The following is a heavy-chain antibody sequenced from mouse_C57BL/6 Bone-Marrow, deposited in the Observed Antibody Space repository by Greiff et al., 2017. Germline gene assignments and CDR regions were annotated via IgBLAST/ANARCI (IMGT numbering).Heavy chain of an antibody. CDR1: GFTFSDYY. J-gene: IGHJ1*03. D-gene: IGHD2-1*01. Sequence: EVMLVESGGGLVQPGGSLKLSCAASGFTFSDYYMYWVRQTPEKRLEWVAYISNGGGSTYYPDTVKGRFTLSRDHAKNTLYLQMSRLKSEDTAMYYCARLIYGNYVWYFDVWGTGTTVTVSS. V-gene: IGHV5-12*01. CDR3: ARLIYGNYVWYFDV. CDR2: ISNGGGST.